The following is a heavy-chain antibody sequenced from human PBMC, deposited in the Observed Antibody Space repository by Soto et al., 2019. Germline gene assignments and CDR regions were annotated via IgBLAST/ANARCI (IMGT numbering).Heavy chain of an antibody. CDR3: AKDLLNHDYDSRPYYVSAGCEFDY. J-gene: IGHJ4*02. D-gene: IGHD3-22*01. Sequence: EVQLLESGGDLVQPWGSLRLSCAASGFTFSSSAMSWVRQAPGKGLEWVSALSGSGSATYYADSVRGRFTITRGSSSNPLSLQLNSLRAWGTSVYDCAKDLLNHDYDSRPYYVSAGCEFDYWGKGTLVTVSS. CDR2: LSGSGSAT. V-gene: IGHV3-23*01. CDR1: GFTFSSSA.